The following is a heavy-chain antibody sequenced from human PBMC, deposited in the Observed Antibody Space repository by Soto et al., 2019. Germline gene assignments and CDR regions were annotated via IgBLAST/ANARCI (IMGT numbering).Heavy chain of an antibody. CDR2: ISYGGST. CDR1: GGSINSGGYC. Sequence: QVQLQESGPGLVKPSQTLSLTCTVSGGSINSGGYCWSWIRQHPGKGLEWIGCISYGGSTSYNASPXSXXTLSVETFKNQFSLKLSSVTAADIAVYYCSRGILVWGQGTLITVSS. D-gene: IGHD5-18*01. V-gene: IGHV4-31*03. J-gene: IGHJ4*02. CDR3: SRGILV.